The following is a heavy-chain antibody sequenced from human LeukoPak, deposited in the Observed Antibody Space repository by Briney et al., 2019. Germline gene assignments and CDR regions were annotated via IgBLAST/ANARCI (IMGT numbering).Heavy chain of an antibody. CDR3: ARSHTAMVYYYYYGMDV. CDR1: GFTFSSYA. D-gene: IGHD5-18*01. Sequence: GGSLRLSCAASGFTFSSYAMHWVRQAPGKGLEWVAVISYDGSNKYYADSVKGRFTISRDNSKNTLYLQMNSLRAEDTAVYYRARSHTAMVYYYYYGMDVWGQGTTVTVSS. CDR2: ISYDGSNK. V-gene: IGHV3-30-3*01. J-gene: IGHJ6*02.